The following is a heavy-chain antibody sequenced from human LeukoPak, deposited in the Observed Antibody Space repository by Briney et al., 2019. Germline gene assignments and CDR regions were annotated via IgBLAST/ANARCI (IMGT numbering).Heavy chain of an antibody. CDR3: ARDSRQDYYDSSGYLWFAFDI. J-gene: IGHJ3*02. CDR1: GFTLSNNY. D-gene: IGHD3-22*01. CDR2: IYSGGST. V-gene: IGHV3-53*01. Sequence: PGGSLRLSCAASGFTLSNNYKSWVRQAPGKGLEWVSVIYSGGSTYYADSVKGRFTISRDNSKNTLYLQMNSLRAEDTAVYYCARDSRQDYYDSSGYLWFAFDIWGQGTMVTVSS.